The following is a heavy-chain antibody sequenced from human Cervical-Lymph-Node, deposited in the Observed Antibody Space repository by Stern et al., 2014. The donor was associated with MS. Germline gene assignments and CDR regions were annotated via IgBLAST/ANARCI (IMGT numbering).Heavy chain of an antibody. CDR3: AGSLAYTYGLPAEYFHH. CDR1: GGTFSNFA. J-gene: IGHJ1*01. D-gene: IGHD5-18*01. Sequence: DQLVESGAGVKKPGSSVKVSCEVYGGTFSNFAVSWVRQAPGQGLEWIGGIIPIFGTANYAQNFQGRVTITADEITSAAYMELSGLTSEDTAIYYCAGSLAYTYGLPAEYFHHWGQGTLVTVSS. CDR2: IIPIFGTA. V-gene: IGHV1-69*01.